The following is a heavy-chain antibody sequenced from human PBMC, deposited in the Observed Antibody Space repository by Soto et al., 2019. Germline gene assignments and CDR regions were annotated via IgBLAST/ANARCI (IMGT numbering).Heavy chain of an antibody. J-gene: IGHJ4*02. CDR2: ISYDGSTE. CDR3: AKDEIIYDYGYTFDY. Sequence: GGSLRLSCAASGFIFSGYAMHWVRRAPGKGLDWVAVISYDGSTEYYAESVKGRFTISRDNSKNTLYLQMNSLRAEDTAVYYCAKDEIIYDYGYTFDYWGQGTLVTVSS. D-gene: IGHD4-17*01. V-gene: IGHV3-30*04. CDR1: GFIFSGYA.